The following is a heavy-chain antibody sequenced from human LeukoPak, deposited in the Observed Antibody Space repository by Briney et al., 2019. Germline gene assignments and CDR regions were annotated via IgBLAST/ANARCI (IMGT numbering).Heavy chain of an antibody. CDR1: GFTVSSNY. V-gene: IGHV3-53*01. Sequence: GGSLRLSCAASGFTVSSNYMSWVRQAPGKGLEWVSVIYTGGSTYYADSVKGRFTISRDNSKNTLYLQMNSLRAEDTAVYYCASAKNYYYYMDVRGKGTTVRVSS. CDR3: ASAKNYYYYMDV. J-gene: IGHJ6*03. CDR2: IYTGGST.